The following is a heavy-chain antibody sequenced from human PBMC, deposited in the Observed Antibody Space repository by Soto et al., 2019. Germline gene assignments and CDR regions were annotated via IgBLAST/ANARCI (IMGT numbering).Heavy chain of an antibody. D-gene: IGHD2-15*01. CDR1: GYTLTELS. V-gene: IGHV1-24*01. J-gene: IGHJ5*02. Sequence: QVQLVQSGAEVKKPGASVKVSCKVSGYTLTELSMHWVRQAPGKGLEWMGGFDPEDGETIYAQKFQGRVTMTENTSTDTAYMELSSRRSEDTAVYYCATVGYVGWQNWFDPWGQGTLVTVSS. CDR3: ATVGYVGWQNWFDP. CDR2: FDPEDGET.